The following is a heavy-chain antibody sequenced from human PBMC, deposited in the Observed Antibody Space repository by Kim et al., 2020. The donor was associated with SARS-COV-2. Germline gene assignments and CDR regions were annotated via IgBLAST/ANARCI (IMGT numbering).Heavy chain of an antibody. J-gene: IGHJ4*02. CDR3: ARGTTETPGIDF. CDR1: GFTFSNHW. V-gene: IGHV3-74*01. D-gene: IGHD1-7*01. CDR2: TDTDGTYA. Sequence: GGSQRLSCAASGFTFSNHWMHWVRQAPGKRLVWVSRTDTDGTYASYADFAKGRFTISRDNAKNTLYLQMNSLRAEDAAVYFCARGTTETPGIDFWGQGTLVTVSS.